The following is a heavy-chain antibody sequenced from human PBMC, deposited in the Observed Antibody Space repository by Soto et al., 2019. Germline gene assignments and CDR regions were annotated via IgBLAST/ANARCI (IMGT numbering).Heavy chain of an antibody. D-gene: IGHD6-19*01. CDR3: ARGSGIAVAGTNVWFDP. J-gene: IGHJ5*02. CDR2: IIPILGIA. Sequence: QVQLVQSGAEVKKPGSSVKVSCKASGGTFSSYTISWVRQAPGQGLEWMGRIIPILGIANYAQKFQGRVTITADKSTGTAYMELSSLRSEDTAVYYCARGSGIAVAGTNVWFDPWGQGTLVTVSS. CDR1: GGTFSSYT. V-gene: IGHV1-69*02.